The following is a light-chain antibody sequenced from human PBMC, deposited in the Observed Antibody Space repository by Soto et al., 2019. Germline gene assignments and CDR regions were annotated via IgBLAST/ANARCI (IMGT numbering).Light chain of an antibody. V-gene: IGLV2-23*01. J-gene: IGLJ2*01. Sequence: QSALPQPASVSGSPGQSITISCTGTSSDVGSYNLVSWYQQHPGKAPKLMIYEGSKRPSGVSNRFSGSKSGNTASLTISGLQAEDEADYYCCSYAGSRTYVVFGGGTKVTVL. CDR1: SSDVGSYNL. CDR2: EGS. CDR3: CSYAGSRTYVV.